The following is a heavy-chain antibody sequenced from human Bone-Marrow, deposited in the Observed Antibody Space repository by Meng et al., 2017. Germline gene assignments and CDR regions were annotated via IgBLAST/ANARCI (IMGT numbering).Heavy chain of an antibody. D-gene: IGHD5-18*01. V-gene: IGHV1-8*01. CDR3: ARRRIQSTNWFDP. CDR1: GYTFTSYD. CDR2: MNPNSGNT. J-gene: IGHJ5*02. Sequence: QVQLVQSGSELKKPGASVKVSCKASGYTFTSYDINWVRQATGQGLEWMGWMNPNSGNTGYAQKFQGRVTMTRNTSTSTAYMELSSLRSEDTAVYYCARRRIQSTNWFDPWGQGTLVTVSS.